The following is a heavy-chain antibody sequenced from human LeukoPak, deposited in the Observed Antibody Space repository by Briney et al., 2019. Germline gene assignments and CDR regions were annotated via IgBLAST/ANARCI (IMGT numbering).Heavy chain of an antibody. J-gene: IGHJ4*02. V-gene: IGHV3-21*01. Sequence: PGGSLRLACAGSGYSFRSHSMNWVRQAPGKGLEWVSSISSISHYIYYADPVKGRFTISRDNAKNSLYLQMNSLRAEDTAPYYCTRDYYDSSGLPFDYWGQGTLVTVSS. D-gene: IGHD3-22*01. CDR2: ISSISHYI. CDR3: TRDYYDSSGLPFDY. CDR1: GYSFRSHS.